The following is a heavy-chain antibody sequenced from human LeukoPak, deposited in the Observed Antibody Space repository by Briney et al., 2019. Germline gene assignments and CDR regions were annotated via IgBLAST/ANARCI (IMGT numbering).Heavy chain of an antibody. CDR1: GFTFSSYS. CDR3: ARGARYYDSSGYGWFDP. J-gene: IGHJ5*02. D-gene: IGHD3-22*01. CDR2: ISSSSSYI. Sequence: GGSLRLSCAASGFTFSSYSMNWVRQAPGKGLEWVSSISSSSSYIYYADSVKGRFTISRDNAKNSLYLQMNSLRAEDTAVYYYARGARYYDSSGYGWFDPWGQGTLVTVSS. V-gene: IGHV3-21*01.